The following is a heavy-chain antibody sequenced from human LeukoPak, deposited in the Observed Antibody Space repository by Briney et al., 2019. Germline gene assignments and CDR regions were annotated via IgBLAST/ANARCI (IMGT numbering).Heavy chain of an antibody. D-gene: IGHD2-2*01. CDR3: ATDGGIVVVPATKELVDTAMALPYYFDY. J-gene: IGHJ4*02. V-gene: IGHV4-39*01. CDR1: GGSISSSSYY. CDR2: VYYSWST. Sequence: PSETLSLTCTVSGGSISSSSYYWGWIRQPPGKGLEWIGSVYYSWSTYYNPSLKSRVTISVDTSKNQFSLKLSSVTAADTAVYYCATDGGIVVVPATKELVDTAMALPYYFDYWGQGTLVTVSS.